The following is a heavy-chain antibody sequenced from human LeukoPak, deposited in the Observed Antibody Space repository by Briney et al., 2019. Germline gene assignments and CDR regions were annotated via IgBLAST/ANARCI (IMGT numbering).Heavy chain of an antibody. D-gene: IGHD3-22*01. CDR3: ARVDSDSSGYYYYYYMDV. CDR1: GFTFSTYG. CDR2: ISGSGGST. J-gene: IGHJ6*03. Sequence: GGSLRLSCVASGFTFSTYGMSWVRQAPGKGLEWVSAISGSGGSTYYADSVKGRFTISRDNSKNTLYLQMNSLRAEDTAVYYCARVDSDSSGYYYYYYMDVWGKGTTVTVSS. V-gene: IGHV3-23*01.